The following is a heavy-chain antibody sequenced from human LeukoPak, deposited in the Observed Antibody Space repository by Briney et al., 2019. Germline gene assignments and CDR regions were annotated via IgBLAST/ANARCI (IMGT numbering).Heavy chain of an antibody. D-gene: IGHD3-10*01. CDR2: IIPIFGTA. J-gene: IGHJ6*03. CDR3: ARGYGSGSLYYMDV. V-gene: IGHV1-69*06. Sequence: GASVKVSCKASGGTFSSYAISWVRQAPGQGLEWMGGIIPIFGTANYAQKFQGRVTITADKSTSTAYMELSSLRSEDTAVYYCARGYGSGSLYYMDVWGKGTTVTVSS. CDR1: GGTFSSYA.